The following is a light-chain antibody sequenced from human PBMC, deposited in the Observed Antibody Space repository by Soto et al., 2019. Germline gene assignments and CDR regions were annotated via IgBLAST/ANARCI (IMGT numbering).Light chain of an antibody. Sequence: EIVLTQSPATLSLSPGERATLSCRASQSVGSYLPWYQQKPGQAPRPLIYDASNRATGIPARFSGSGSGTDFTLTISSLEPEDFAVYYCQQRSNWPTITFGQGTRLEIK. V-gene: IGKV3-11*01. J-gene: IGKJ5*01. CDR1: QSVGSY. CDR2: DAS. CDR3: QQRSNWPTIT.